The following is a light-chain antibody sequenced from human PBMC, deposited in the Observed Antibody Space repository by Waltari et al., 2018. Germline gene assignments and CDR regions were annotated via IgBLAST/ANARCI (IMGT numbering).Light chain of an antibody. J-gene: IGLJ1*01. CDR1: SSDVDNYNF. CDR2: GVS. CDR3: SSYTNIITYV. V-gene: IGLV2-14*01. Sequence: QSALTQPASVSGSPGQSITISCTGTSSDVDNYNFDSWYQQHPGKAPKLMIYGVSKRPSGVSDRFSGSNSGNTASLTISGLQAEDEADYYCSSYTNIITYVFGTGTKVTVL.